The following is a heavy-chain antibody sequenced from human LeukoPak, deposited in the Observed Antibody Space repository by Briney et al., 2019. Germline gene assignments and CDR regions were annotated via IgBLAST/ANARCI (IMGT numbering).Heavy chain of an antibody. J-gene: IGHJ4*02. V-gene: IGHV1-69*05. CDR3: ARDGYSDYGDYEGSGY. Sequence: ASVKVSCKASGGTFSSYAISWVRQAPGQGLEWMGRIIPIFGTANCAQKFQGRVTITTDESTSTAYMELSSLRSEDTAVYYCARDGYSDYGDYEGSGYWGQGTLVTVSS. CDR2: IIPIFGTA. CDR1: GGTFSSYA. D-gene: IGHD4-17*01.